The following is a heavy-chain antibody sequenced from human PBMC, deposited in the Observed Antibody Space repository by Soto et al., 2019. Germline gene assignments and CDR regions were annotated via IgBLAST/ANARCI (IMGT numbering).Heavy chain of an antibody. D-gene: IGHD3-22*01. Sequence: GASVKVSCKASGYTFTSYGISWVRQAPGQGLEWMGWISAYNGNTNYAQKLQGRVTMTTDTSTSTAYMELRSLRSDDTAVYYCARDFDLQPEYYYDSSGYFYWGQGTLVTVSS. V-gene: IGHV1-18*01. J-gene: IGHJ4*02. CDR3: ARDFDLQPEYYYDSSGYFY. CDR2: ISAYNGNT. CDR1: GYTFTSYG.